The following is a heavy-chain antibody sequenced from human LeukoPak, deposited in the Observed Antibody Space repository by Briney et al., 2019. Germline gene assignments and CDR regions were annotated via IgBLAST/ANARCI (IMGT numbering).Heavy chain of an antibody. J-gene: IGHJ4*02. Sequence: PGGSLRLSCAASGFTFSSYWMNWVRQAPGKGLEWVANIKQDGSEKYYVDSVKGRFTISRDNAKNSLYLQMNSLRAEDTAVYYCARELLGHGYNSGDFDYWGQGTLVTVSS. CDR2: IKQDGSEK. CDR3: ARELLGHGYNSGDFDY. CDR1: GFTFSSYW. D-gene: IGHD5-24*01. V-gene: IGHV3-7*01.